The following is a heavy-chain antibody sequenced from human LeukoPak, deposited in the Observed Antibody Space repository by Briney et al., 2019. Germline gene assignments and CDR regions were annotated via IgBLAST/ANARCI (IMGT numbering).Heavy chain of an antibody. CDR2: ISVYNGNT. CDR1: GYTFTSYG. J-gene: IGHJ4*02. V-gene: IGHV1-18*01. Sequence: ASVKVSCKASGYTFTSYGMSWVRQAPGQGLEWMGWISVYNGNTNYAQTFQGRVTMTTDTSASTAYMELRSLRSDDTAVYYCARDLPNWGFDYWGQGTLVTVSS. D-gene: IGHD7-27*01. CDR3: ARDLPNWGFDY.